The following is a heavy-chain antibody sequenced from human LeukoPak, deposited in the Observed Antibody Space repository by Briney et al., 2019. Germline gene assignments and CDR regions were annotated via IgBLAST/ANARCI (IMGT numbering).Heavy chain of an antibody. V-gene: IGHV3-21*01. CDR3: ARDPHSSGYYTYYFDY. J-gene: IGHJ4*02. CDR1: GFPFSSYS. CDR2: ISSSSSYI. Sequence: GGSLRLSCAASGFPFSSYSMNWVRPAPGKGLEWVSSISSSSSYIYYADSVKGRFTISRDNTKNSLYLQMNSLRAEDTAVYYCARDPHSSGYYTYYFDYWGQGTLVTVSS. D-gene: IGHD3-22*01.